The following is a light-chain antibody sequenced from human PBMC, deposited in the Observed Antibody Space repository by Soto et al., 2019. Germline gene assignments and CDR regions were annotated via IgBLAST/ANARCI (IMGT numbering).Light chain of an antibody. CDR1: QSVSNN. V-gene: IGKV3-15*01. CDR3: LHYKDWPRWT. CDR2: GAS. Sequence: EIVLTQSPATLSVSPGERATLSCRASQSVSNNFAWYQQQPGQTPRLIIYGASTTATGVPARFSGSGSGTEFTLTISSLQSEDFAVYYCLHYKDWPRWTCGQGTKVEVK. J-gene: IGKJ1*01.